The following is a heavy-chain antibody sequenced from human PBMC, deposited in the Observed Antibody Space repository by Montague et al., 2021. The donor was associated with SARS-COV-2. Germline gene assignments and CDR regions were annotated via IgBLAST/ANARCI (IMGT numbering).Heavy chain of an antibody. Sequence: SETLSLTCTVSGDSMRSSYWNWIRQPPGKGLEYIGYTYYSGVANYNPSLKTRVTISVDTSKNQFSLKLSSVTAADTAVYYCAREDRWNWFDPWGQGTLVIVSS. CDR1: GDSMRSSY. CDR2: TYYSGVA. CDR3: AREDRWNWFDP. D-gene: IGHD5-24*01. J-gene: IGHJ5*02. V-gene: IGHV4-59*13.